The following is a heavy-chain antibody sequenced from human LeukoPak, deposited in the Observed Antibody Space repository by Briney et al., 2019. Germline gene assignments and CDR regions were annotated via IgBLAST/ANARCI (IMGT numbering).Heavy chain of an antibody. V-gene: IGHV3-23*01. CDR1: GFTFSIYG. CDR2: ISTSGGST. D-gene: IGHD4-17*01. Sequence: GGSLRLSCAASGFTFSIYGMNWVRQAPGKGLEWVSAISTSGGSTYYADSVKGRFTISRDNSKNTLFLQMNSLTAEDTAVYFCAKDRSDGDYFDYWGQGTLVTVSS. J-gene: IGHJ4*02. CDR3: AKDRSDGDYFDY.